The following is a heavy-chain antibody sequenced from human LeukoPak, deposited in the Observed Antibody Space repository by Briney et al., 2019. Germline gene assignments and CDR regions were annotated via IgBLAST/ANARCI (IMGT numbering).Heavy chain of an antibody. Sequence: GGSLRLSCAASGFTFSSYAMSWVRQAPGKGLEWVSAISGSGGSTYYADSVKGRFTISRDNSKSTLYLQMDSLRAEDTAVYYCAKVGDSSSWSGDYWGQGTLVTVSS. CDR1: GFTFSSYA. CDR3: AKVGDSSSWSGDY. J-gene: IGHJ4*02. CDR2: ISGSGGST. D-gene: IGHD6-13*01. V-gene: IGHV3-23*01.